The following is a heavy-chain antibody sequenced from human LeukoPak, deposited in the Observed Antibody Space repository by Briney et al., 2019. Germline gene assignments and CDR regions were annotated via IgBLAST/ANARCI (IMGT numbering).Heavy chain of an antibody. CDR2: IYHSGST. J-gene: IGHJ5*02. CDR3: ARSSGTNSGGWFDP. Sequence: SETLSLTCTVSGYSNSSGYYWGWIRQPPGKGLEWIGSIYHSGSTYYNPSLKSRVTISVDTSKNQFSLKLSSVTAADTAVYYCARSSGTNSGGWFDPWGQGTLVTVSS. CDR1: GYSNSSGYY. V-gene: IGHV4-38-2*02. D-gene: IGHD1-26*01.